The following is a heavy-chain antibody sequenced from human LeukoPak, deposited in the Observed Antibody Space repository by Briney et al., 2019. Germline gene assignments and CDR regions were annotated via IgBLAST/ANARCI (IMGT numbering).Heavy chain of an antibody. J-gene: IGHJ3*02. V-gene: IGHV4-34*01. D-gene: IGHD3-22*01. CDR3: ARVPQYYYDSSGYRVDI. CDR2: INHSGST. CDR1: GGSFSGYY. Sequence: PSETLSLTXAVYGGSFSGYYWSWIRQPPGKGLEWIGEINHSGSTNYNPSLKSRVTISVDTSKNQFSLKLSSVTAADTAVYYCARVPQYYYDSSGYRVDIWGQGTMVTVSS.